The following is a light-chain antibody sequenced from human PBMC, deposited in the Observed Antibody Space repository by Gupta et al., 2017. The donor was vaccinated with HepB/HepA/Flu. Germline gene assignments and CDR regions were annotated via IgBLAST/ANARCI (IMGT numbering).Light chain of an antibody. J-gene: IGKJ1*01. CDR1: QRISTW. V-gene: IGKV1-5*03. Sequence: DIQLTQSPSTLSASVGDTVTITCRASQRISTWLAWYQQKPGKAPKVLIFKASTLESGVPSRFSGSGAGTEFTLTISSLQPDDYATYYCQHYNSYPWTFGQGTKVEIK. CDR3: QHYNSYPWT. CDR2: KAS.